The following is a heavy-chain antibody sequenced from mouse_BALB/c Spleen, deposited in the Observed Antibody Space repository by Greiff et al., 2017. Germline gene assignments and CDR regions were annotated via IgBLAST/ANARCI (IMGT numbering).Heavy chain of an antibody. D-gene: IGHD2-4*01. J-gene: IGHJ4*01. V-gene: IGHV5-12-2*01. CDR1: GFTFSSYT. CDR3: ARRDYDDAMDY. CDR2: ISNGGGST. Sequence: EVKLMESGGGLVQPGGSLKLSCAASGFTFSSYTMSWVRQTPEKRLEWVAYISNGGGSTYYPDTVKGRFTISRDNAKNTLYLQMSSLKSEDTAMYYCARRDYDDAMDYWGQGTSVTVSS.